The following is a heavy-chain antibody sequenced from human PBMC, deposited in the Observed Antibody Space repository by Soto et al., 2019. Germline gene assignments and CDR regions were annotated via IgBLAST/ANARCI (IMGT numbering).Heavy chain of an antibody. CDR2: ISGSGGST. J-gene: IGHJ4*02. D-gene: IGHD3-10*01. CDR3: AKSAKDYYSQFDY. V-gene: IGHV3-23*01. CDR1: GFTFSSYA. Sequence: GSLRLSCAASGFTFSSYAMSWVRQAPGKGLEWVSTISGSGGSTYYADSVKGRFTISRDNSKNTLYLQMNSLRAEGTAVYYCAKSAKDYYSQFDYWGQGTLVTVSS.